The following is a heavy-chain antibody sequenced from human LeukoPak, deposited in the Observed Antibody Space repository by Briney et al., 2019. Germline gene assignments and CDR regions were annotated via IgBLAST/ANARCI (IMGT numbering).Heavy chain of an antibody. CDR1: GYSFTCNW. V-gene: IGHV5-10-1*01. D-gene: IGHD1-14*01. Sequence: PGESLKISCKASGYSFTCNWINWVRQMPGKGLEWMGRIDPSDSYTNYSPSFQGHVTISVDKSISSAFLQWSSLEASDTAIYYCAWLSETGGTSFDYWGPGTLITVSS. CDR2: IDPSDSYT. CDR3: AWLSETGGTSFDY. J-gene: IGHJ4*02.